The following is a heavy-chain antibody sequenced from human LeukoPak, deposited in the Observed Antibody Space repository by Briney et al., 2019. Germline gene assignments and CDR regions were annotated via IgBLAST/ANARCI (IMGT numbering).Heavy chain of an antibody. CDR1: GYTFTSYA. CDR3: ARRRDMLFYYMDV. Sequence: ASVKVSCKASGYTFTSYAMNWARQAPGQGLEWMRWINTNTGNPTYAQGFTGRFVFSLDTSVSTAYLQISSLKAEDTAVYYCARRRDMLFYYMDVWGKGTTVTVSS. CDR2: INTNTGNP. V-gene: IGHV7-4-1*02. J-gene: IGHJ6*03. D-gene: IGHD2-8*01.